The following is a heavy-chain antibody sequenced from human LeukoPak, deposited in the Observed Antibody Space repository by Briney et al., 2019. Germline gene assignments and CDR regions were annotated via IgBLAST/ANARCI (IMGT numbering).Heavy chain of an antibody. D-gene: IGHD3-22*01. CDR2: ISGYNGQT. V-gene: IGHV1-18*04. CDR1: GYTFTGYY. J-gene: IGHJ4*02. Sequence: ASVKVSCKASGYTFTGYYMHWVRQAPGQGLEWMGWISGYNGQTNYTQNFEGRVTMTTDTSTSTAYMELRSLRSDDTAVYYCARSPIYYYDTSGLYDFEYWGLGTLVTVSS. CDR3: ARSPIYYYDTSGLYDFEY.